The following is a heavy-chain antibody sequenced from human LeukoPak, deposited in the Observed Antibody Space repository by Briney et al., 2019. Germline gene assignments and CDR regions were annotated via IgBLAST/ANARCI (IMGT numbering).Heavy chain of an antibody. V-gene: IGHV1-69*04. J-gene: IGHJ6*02. Sequence: SVKVSCKPSRGTFSSYAISWVRQAPGQGLEWMGRIIPILGIANYAQKFQGRVTITADKSTSTAYMELSSLRSEDTAVYYCASVARPYYYGMDVWGQGTTVTVSS. CDR2: IIPILGIA. CDR3: ASVARPYYYGMDV. D-gene: IGHD6-6*01. CDR1: RGTFSSYA.